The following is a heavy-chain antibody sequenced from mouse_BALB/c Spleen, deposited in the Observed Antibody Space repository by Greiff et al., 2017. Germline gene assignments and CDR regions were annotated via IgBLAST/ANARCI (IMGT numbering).Heavy chain of an antibody. CDR2: IYPGSGNT. Sequence: VQGVESGAELARPGASVKLSCKASGYTFTDYYINWVKQRTGQGLEWIGEIYPGSGNTYYNEKFKGKATLTADKSSSTAYMQLSSLTSEDSAVYFCARSRATMITTWFAYWGQGTLVTVSA. J-gene: IGHJ3*01. CDR1: GYTFTDYY. D-gene: IGHD2-4*01. V-gene: IGHV1-77*01. CDR3: ARSRATMITTWFAY.